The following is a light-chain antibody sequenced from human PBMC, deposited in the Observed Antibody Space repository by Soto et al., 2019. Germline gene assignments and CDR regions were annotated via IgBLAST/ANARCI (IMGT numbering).Light chain of an antibody. CDR1: QRVGSNY. Sequence: EIVLTQSPGSLSLSPGERVSLSCRASQRVGSNYLAWFQQTPGQAPRLLISDASNRATGISARFSGRGSGTDFTLTISSLEPEDFAVYYCQQDGTFGQGTRLEIK. CDR3: QQDGT. V-gene: IGKV3-11*01. J-gene: IGKJ5*01. CDR2: DAS.